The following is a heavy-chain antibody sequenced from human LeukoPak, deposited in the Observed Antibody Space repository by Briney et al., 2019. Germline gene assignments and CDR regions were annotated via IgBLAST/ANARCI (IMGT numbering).Heavy chain of an antibody. J-gene: IGHJ5*01. CDR1: GYSISSGYY. CDR3: ARLATPSTMAARGRSWFES. V-gene: IGHV4-38-2*02. Sequence: SSETLSLTCTVSGYSISSGYYWGWIRQPPGKGLEWIGSIYNSGSTYYNPSLKSRVTISVDTSKNQFSLKLSSVTAADTAVYYCARLATPSTMAARGRSWFESWGQGTLVTVSS. CDR2: IYNSGST. D-gene: IGHD6-6*01.